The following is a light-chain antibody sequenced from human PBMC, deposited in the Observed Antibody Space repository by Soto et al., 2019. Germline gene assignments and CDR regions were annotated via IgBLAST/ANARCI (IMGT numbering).Light chain of an antibody. CDR1: QGISNY. CDR2: AAS. J-gene: IGKJ4*01. V-gene: IGKV1-27*01. CDR3: QKYNSDSALT. Sequence: DIQMTQSPSSLSASVGDRVTITCRASQGISNYLAWYQQKPGRVPKLLVYAASILQSGVPSRFSGSGSGTDFTLTISSLQPEDVATYYCQKYNSDSALTFGGGTKVEIK.